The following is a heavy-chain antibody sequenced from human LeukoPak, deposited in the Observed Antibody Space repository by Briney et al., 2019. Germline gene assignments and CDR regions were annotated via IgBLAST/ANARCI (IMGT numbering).Heavy chain of an antibody. CDR3: ARGAFYYDSSTYYQTLYY. V-gene: IGHV3-48*02. CDR1: GFTFSTYH. J-gene: IGHJ4*02. CDR2: ISSRSSTI. Sequence: GGSLRLSCAASGFTFSTYHMNWVRQAPGKGLEWVSYISSRSSTIYYADSVKGRFTVSRDNAKNSLYLQMNSLRDEDTAVYYCARGAFYYDSSTYYQTLYYWGQGTLVTVSS. D-gene: IGHD3-22*01.